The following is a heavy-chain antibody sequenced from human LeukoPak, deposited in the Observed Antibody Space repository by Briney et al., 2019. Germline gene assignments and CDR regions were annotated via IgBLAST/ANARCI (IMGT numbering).Heavy chain of an antibody. D-gene: IGHD2-21*01. J-gene: IGHJ6*02. CDR3: AKDESHIYGMDV. CDR1: GFTFDDYA. V-gene: IGHV3-9*01. Sequence: GGSLRLSCATSGFTFDDYAMHWVRQAPGRGLEWVSGISWNSGSIGYADSVKGRFAISRDNAKNSLYLQMNSLRPDDTALYFCAKDESHIYGMDVWGQGTTVTVSS. CDR2: ISWNSGSI.